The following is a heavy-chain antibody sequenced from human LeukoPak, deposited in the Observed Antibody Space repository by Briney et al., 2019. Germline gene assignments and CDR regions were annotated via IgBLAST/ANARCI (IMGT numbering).Heavy chain of an antibody. Sequence: GESLKISCKASGYSFTNYWIGWARQMPGKGLEWMGTIFPGDSDTRHSPSFQGQVTMSADSSSSTAYLQWISLQASDTAMYYCAASSASRSSDYFGYWGQGTLVTVSS. J-gene: IGHJ4*02. CDR2: IFPGDSDT. D-gene: IGHD6-6*01. CDR3: AASSASRSSDYFGY. CDR1: GYSFTNYW. V-gene: IGHV5-51*01.